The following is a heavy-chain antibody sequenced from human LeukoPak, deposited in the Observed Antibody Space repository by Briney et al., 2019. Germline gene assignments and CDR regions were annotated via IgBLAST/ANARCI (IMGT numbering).Heavy chain of an antibody. D-gene: IGHD3-3*01. CDR1: GFTFSRHG. V-gene: IGHV3-30*03. CDR2: ISNDGSRK. CDR3: ARDRAWNYFDY. J-gene: IGHJ4*02. Sequence: GGSLRLSCAPSGFTFSRHGMHWVRQAPGKGLEWVAIISNDGSRKYYAHSVEGRFTVSRDNSKNTLYLQMDSLRAEDTAVYYCARDRAWNYFDYWGQGTLVTVSS.